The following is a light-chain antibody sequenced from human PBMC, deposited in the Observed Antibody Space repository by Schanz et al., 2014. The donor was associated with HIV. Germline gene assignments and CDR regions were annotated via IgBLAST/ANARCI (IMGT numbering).Light chain of an antibody. Sequence: DIQMTQSPSSLSASVGDRVTITCRASQDISISLNWYQQKPGQAPQLLIYASSLLHTGVPSRFSGSGSGTHFTLTITGLQADDSSTYLCQQYKTEPWTFGQGTKVEVK. V-gene: IGKV1-39*01. J-gene: IGKJ1*01. CDR3: QQYKTEPWT. CDR2: ASS. CDR1: QDISIS.